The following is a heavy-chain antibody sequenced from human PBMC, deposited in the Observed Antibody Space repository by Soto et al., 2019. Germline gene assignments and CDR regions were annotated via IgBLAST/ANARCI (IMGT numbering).Heavy chain of an antibody. CDR1: GCPISAFC. Sequence: SETLSLTYIVSGCPISAFCWSWIRRPPGQGLEWIGYMYNSGSTVYNPPFKSRVTISVDTYKNQFSLKLSSVTAADTAIYYCARDLWGYCGTNCYPLDVWGQGTTVT. CDR3: ARDLWGYCGTNCYPLDV. J-gene: IGHJ6*02. CDR2: MYNSGST. V-gene: IGHV4-59*01. D-gene: IGHD2-21*02.